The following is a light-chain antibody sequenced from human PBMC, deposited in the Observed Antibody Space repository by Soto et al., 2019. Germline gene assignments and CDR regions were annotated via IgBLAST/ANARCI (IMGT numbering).Light chain of an antibody. V-gene: IGLV2-14*03. CDR1: SNDVGGYKY. J-gene: IGLJ1*01. Sequence: QSVLTQPASVSGAPGQSITISCTGTSNDVGGYKYVSWYQQRPGTAPKLIMFEVNNRPSGVSDRFSGSRPANTASLTISGLQAQDEADYYCSSYSSNNILSYVFGTGTKVTVL. CDR3: SSYSSNNILSYV. CDR2: EVN.